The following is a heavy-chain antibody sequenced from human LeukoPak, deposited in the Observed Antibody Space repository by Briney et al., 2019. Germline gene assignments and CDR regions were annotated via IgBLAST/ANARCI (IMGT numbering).Heavy chain of an antibody. CDR2: INSDGSST. CDR3: AKDFIAVAGYNWFDP. Sequence: PGGSLRLSCAASGFTFSSYWMHWVRHAPGKGLVWVSRINSDGSSTSYADSVKGRFTISRDNSKNTLYLQMNSLRAEDTAVYYCAKDFIAVAGYNWFDPWGQGTLVTVSS. CDR1: GFTFSSYW. D-gene: IGHD6-19*01. J-gene: IGHJ5*02. V-gene: IGHV3-74*01.